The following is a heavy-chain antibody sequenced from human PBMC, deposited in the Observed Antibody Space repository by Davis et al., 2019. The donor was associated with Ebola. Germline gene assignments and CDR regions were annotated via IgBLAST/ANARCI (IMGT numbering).Heavy chain of an antibody. V-gene: IGHV3-23*01. CDR1: RFTFSDYV. CDR3: TITTVTLDY. CDR2: ISVDSGTT. J-gene: IGHJ4*02. D-gene: IGHD4-17*01. Sequence: GGSLTLSCAASRFTFSDYVMNWVRQAPGKGLEWVSTISVDSGTTHYADSVKGRFTISRDDSKNTAYLQMNSLKTEDTAVYYCTITTVTLDYWGQGTLVTVSS.